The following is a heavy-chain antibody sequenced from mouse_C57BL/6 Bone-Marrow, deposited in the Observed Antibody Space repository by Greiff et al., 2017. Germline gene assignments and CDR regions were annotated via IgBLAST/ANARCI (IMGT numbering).Heavy chain of an antibody. V-gene: IGHV1-64*01. CDR1: GYTFTSYW. CDR2: IHPNSGST. Sequence: QVQLQQPGAELVKPGASVKLSCKASGYTFTSYWMHWVKQRPGQGLEWIGMIHPNSGSTNYNEKFKSKATLTVDKSSSTAYMQLSSLTSEDSAVYYCAREGGDYPWFAYWGQGTLVTVSA. CDR3: AREGGDYPWFAY. J-gene: IGHJ3*01. D-gene: IGHD1-1*02.